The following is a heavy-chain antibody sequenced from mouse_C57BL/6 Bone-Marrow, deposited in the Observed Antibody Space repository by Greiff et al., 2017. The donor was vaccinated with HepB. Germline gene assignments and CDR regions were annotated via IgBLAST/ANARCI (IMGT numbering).Heavy chain of an antibody. Sequence: EVQGVESGGGLVQPGGSLKLSCAASGFTFSDYGMAWVRQAPRKGPEWVAFISNLAYSIYYADTVTGRFTISRENAKNTLYLEMSSLRSEDTAMYYCARSPYSNYFDYWGQGTTLTVSS. V-gene: IGHV5-15*01. CDR2: ISNLAYSI. CDR3: ARSPYSNYFDY. CDR1: GFTFSDYG. D-gene: IGHD2-5*01. J-gene: IGHJ2*01.